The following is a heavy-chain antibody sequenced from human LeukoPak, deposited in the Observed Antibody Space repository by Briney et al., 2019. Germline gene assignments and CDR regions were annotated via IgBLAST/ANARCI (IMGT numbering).Heavy chain of an antibody. Sequence: GGSLRLSCAASGFSFSGHWMNWVRQPPGKGLEWVANTKADGSEKYYVDSVKGRFTISRDDAKRTVDLQMDNLRAEDTAIYYCAYRNNFEYWGQGALVTVSS. CDR1: GFSFSGHW. V-gene: IGHV3-7*05. D-gene: IGHD1-26*01. CDR2: TKADGSEK. CDR3: AYRNNFEY. J-gene: IGHJ4*02.